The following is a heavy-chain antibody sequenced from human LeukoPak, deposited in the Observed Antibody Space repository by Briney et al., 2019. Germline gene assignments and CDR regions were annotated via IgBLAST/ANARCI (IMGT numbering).Heavy chain of an antibody. Sequence: ASVTVSFKASGYTFTAYYIHWVRQAPGQGREWMGRINPKNGDTNYAQKFQDRVTITRDTSMSAAYMEISRLTYDDTAVYYCGRGIQSFDPWGQGTLVTVSS. V-gene: IGHV1-2*06. CDR3: GRGIQSFDP. CDR2: INPKNGDT. J-gene: IGHJ5*02. CDR1: GYTFTAYY.